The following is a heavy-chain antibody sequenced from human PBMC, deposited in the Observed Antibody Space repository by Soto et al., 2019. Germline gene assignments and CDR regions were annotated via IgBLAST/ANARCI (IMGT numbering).Heavy chain of an antibody. D-gene: IGHD2-2*01. CDR1: GYSFTSYW. CDR2: IYPGDSDT. V-gene: IGHV5-51*03. J-gene: IGHJ6*03. CDR3: ARLPYIVVVPAAIPYYMDV. Sequence: EVQLVQSGAEVKKPGESLQISCKGSGYSFTSYWIGWVRQMPGKGLEWMGIIYPGDSDTRYSPSFQGQVTISADKSISTAYLQWSSLKASDTAMYYCARLPYIVVVPAAIPYYMDVWGKGTTVTVSS.